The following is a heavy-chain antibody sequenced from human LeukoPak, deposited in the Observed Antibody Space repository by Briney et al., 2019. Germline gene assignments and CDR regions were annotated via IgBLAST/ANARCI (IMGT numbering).Heavy chain of an antibody. CDR3: ARDQSSAAGTTYNWFDP. V-gene: IGHV3-21*01. CDR2: ISGSSSYI. Sequence: PGGSLRLSCAASGFTFSSYSMNWIRQAPGKGLEWVSSISGSSSYIYYADSVKGRFTISRDNAKNSLYLQMNSLRAEDTAVYYCARDQSSAAGTTYNWFDPWGQGTLVTVSS. J-gene: IGHJ5*02. CDR1: GFTFSSYS. D-gene: IGHD6-13*01.